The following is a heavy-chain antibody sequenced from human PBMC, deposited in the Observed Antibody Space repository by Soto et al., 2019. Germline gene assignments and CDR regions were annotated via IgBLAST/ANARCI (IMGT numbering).Heavy chain of an antibody. J-gene: IGHJ6*03. CDR2: INHSGST. D-gene: IGHD2-15*01. CDR1: GGSFSGYY. CDR3: ARGPYCSGGSCYSVRYMDV. Sequence: QVQLQQWGAGLLKPSETLSLTCAVYGGSFSGYYWSWIRQPPGKGLEWIGEINHSGSTNYNPSLKSRVTISVDTSKNQFSLKLSSVTAADTAVYYCARGPYCSGGSCYSVRYMDVWGKGTTVTVSS. V-gene: IGHV4-34*01.